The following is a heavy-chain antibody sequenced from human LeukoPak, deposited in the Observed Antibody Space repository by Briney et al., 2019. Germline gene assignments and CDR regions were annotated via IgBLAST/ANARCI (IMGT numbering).Heavy chain of an antibody. CDR1: GYIFSNYG. CDR2: ISVYNGNT. Sequence: ASVKVSCTASGYIFSNYGISWVRQAPGQGLEWMGWISVYNGNTDYAQKVQGRVTMTADTSTSTAYMELRSLRSDDTAVYYCARDDGYSSSWYCEHWGQGTLVTVSS. D-gene: IGHD6-13*01. J-gene: IGHJ1*01. CDR3: ARDDGYSSSWYCEH. V-gene: IGHV1-18*01.